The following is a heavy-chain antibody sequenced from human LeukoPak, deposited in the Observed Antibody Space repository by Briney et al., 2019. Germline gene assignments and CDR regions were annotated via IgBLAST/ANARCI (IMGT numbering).Heavy chain of an antibody. J-gene: IGHJ4*02. CDR1: GFTFSSYG. CDR2: IRYDGSNK. V-gene: IGHV3-30*02. CDR3: AKDRDSLYYYDSSGSRVDY. Sequence: GGSLRLSCAASGFTFSSYGMHWVRQAPGKGLEWVAFIRYDGSNKYYADSMKGRFTISRDNSKNTLYLQMNSLRAEDTAVYYCAKDRDSLYYYDSSGSRVDYWGQGTLVTVSS. D-gene: IGHD3-22*01.